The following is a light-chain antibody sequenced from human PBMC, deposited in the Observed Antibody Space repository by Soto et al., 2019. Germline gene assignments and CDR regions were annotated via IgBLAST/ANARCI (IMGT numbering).Light chain of an antibody. CDR3: AVWDDSLSGREV. CDR2: KYN. CDR1: SSNIGSNY. V-gene: IGLV1-47*01. Sequence: QSVLTQPPSASGTPGQRVSISCSGSSSNIGSNYVYWYQQVPGTTPKLLIYKYNQRPSGVPDRFSGSKSGTSASLAISGLRSEDEADYYCAVWDDSLSGREVFGGGTKLTVL. J-gene: IGLJ2*01.